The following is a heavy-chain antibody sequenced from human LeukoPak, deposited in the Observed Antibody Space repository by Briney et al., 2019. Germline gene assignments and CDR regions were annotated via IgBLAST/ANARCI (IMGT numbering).Heavy chain of an antibody. CDR3: AGRVTGYSSGYVY. CDR2: ISGSAHKI. D-gene: IGHD5-18*01. V-gene: IGHV3-23*01. CDR1: RFTFSSYA. J-gene: IGHJ4*02. Sequence: GGSLRLSCAASRFTFSSYAMSGVRQAREKGLDWVSVISGSAHKIRYADSVKGRFTISRDNPENTVYLQMNNLRAEDTALYYCAGRVTGYSSGYVYWGQGTLVTVSS.